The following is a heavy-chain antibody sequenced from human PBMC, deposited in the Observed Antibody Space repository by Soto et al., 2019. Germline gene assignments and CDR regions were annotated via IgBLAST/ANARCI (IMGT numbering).Heavy chain of an antibody. D-gene: IGHD3-10*01. V-gene: IGHV4-31*03. J-gene: IGHJ4*02. CDR3: ARVRFGEGEFDY. CDR1: GGSISSGGYY. CDR2: IYYSGST. Sequence: QVQLQESGPGLVKPSQTLSLTCTVSGGSISSGGYYWSWIRQHPGKGLEWIGYIYYSGSTYYTPSLKSRVTISVDTSKNQFYLKLSSVTAADTAVYYCARVRFGEGEFDYWGQGTLVTVSS.